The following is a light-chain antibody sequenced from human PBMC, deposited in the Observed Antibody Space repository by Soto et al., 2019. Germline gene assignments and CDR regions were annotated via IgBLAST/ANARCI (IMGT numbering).Light chain of an antibody. J-gene: IGKJ1*01. CDR1: QSIGSW. CDR2: KAS. V-gene: IGKV1-5*03. Sequence: DLQMTQSPSTLSASVGDRVTITCRASQSIGSWLAWYQQKPGKAPNLLIYKASSLEGGVPSRFSGSGSWTEFTLTISRLQPDDFATYYCQQYNSYSRTFGQGPKVEIK. CDR3: QQYNSYSRT.